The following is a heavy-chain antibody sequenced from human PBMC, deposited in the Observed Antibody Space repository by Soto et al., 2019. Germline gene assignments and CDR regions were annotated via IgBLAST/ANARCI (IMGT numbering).Heavy chain of an antibody. Sequence: GASVKVSCKVSGYTLTELSMHWVRQAPGKGLEWMGGFDPEDGETIYAQKFQGRVTMTEDTSTDTAYMELSSLRSEDTTVYYCATAALWFGEPKEIYYFDYWGQGTLVTVSS. V-gene: IGHV1-24*01. CDR1: GYTLTELS. J-gene: IGHJ4*02. CDR2: FDPEDGET. CDR3: ATAALWFGEPKEIYYFDY. D-gene: IGHD3-10*01.